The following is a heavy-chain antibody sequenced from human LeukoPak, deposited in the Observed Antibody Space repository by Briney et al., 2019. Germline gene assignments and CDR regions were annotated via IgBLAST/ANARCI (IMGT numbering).Heavy chain of an antibody. Sequence: SETLFLTCTVSGASINSDYWPWVRQVAGKGLEWIGRIFASGSTNYNPYLRSRITMSVDTSKNQFSLDLSSVTAADTGVYYCVRGWAPRGEKSSFASWGQGTLVTVSS. CDR2: IFASGST. J-gene: IGHJ4*02. D-gene: IGHD3-10*01. CDR1: GASINSDY. CDR3: VRGWAPRGEKSSFAS. V-gene: IGHV4-4*07.